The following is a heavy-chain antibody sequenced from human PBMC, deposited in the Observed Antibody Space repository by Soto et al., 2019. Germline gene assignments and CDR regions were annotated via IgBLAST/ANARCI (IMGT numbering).Heavy chain of an antibody. J-gene: IGHJ2*01. D-gene: IGHD6-19*01. Sequence: SETLSLTCAVDGGCFSGYYWSWIRQPPGKGLEWIGEINHSGSTNYNPSLKSRVTISVDKSKNQFSLKLSSVTAADTAVYYCARVKAPDLRGWLSYWYFDLWGRGTLVTV. CDR1: GGCFSGYY. CDR2: INHSGST. CDR3: ARVKAPDLRGWLSYWYFDL. V-gene: IGHV4-34*01.